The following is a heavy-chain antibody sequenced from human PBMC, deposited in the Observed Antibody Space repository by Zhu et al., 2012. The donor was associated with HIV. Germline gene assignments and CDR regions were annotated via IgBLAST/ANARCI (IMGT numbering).Heavy chain of an antibody. V-gene: IGHV4-59*11. CDR3: ARQKGRDAFDV. CDR2: ISYSGNT. J-gene: IGHJ3*01. CDR1: GGSISSHY. Sequence: QVQLQESGPGLVKPSETLSLTCSVSGGSISSHYWSWIRQPPGKGLEWIGYISYSGNTNYNPSLRSRVTISLDTSKNQFSLKLSSVTAADTAVYSCARQKGRDAFDVWGQGTMVAVSS.